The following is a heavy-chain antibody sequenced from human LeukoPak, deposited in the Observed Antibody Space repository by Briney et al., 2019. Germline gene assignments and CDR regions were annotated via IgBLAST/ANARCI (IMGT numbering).Heavy chain of an antibody. D-gene: IGHD3-10*01. CDR3: ARKMRDSGSYPD. V-gene: IGHV1-8*01. CDR2: INPNSGNA. CDR1: GYTFTSYD. J-gene: IGHJ4*02. Sequence: AASVKVTCKASGYTFTSYDINWVRQATGQGLEWMGWINPNSGNAGYAQNFWGRVTMTRDTSISTVYMELSSLKSEDTAVYYCARKMRDSGSYPDWGPGTLVTVSS.